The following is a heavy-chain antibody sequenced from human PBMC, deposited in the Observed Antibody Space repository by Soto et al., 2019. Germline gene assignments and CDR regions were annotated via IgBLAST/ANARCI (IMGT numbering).Heavy chain of an antibody. V-gene: IGHV1-69*12. J-gene: IGHJ5*02. Sequence: QVQLVQSGAEVKKPGSSVKVSCKASGGTFSSYAISWVRQAPGQGLEWMGGIIPIFGTANYAQKLQGRVTITADESTSTAYMELSSLRSEDTAVYYCAIENGPIFVSPPPIWFDPWGQGTLVTVSS. D-gene: IGHD3-3*02. CDR3: AIENGPIFVSPPPIWFDP. CDR1: GGTFSSYA. CDR2: IIPIFGTA.